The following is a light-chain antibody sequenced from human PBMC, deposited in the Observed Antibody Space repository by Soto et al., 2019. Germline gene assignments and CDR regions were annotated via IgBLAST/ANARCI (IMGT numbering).Light chain of an antibody. V-gene: IGKV3-11*01. J-gene: IGKJ1*01. CDR2: DAT. CDR1: QSVSKY. Sequence: EIVLTQSPATLSLSPGERATLSCRASQSVSKYLAWYQQKPGQAPRLLIYDATNRATGIPARFSGSGSGTDFTLTISSLEPEDFAVYYCQQRSNWLRAFGQGTKVEIK. CDR3: QQRSNWLRA.